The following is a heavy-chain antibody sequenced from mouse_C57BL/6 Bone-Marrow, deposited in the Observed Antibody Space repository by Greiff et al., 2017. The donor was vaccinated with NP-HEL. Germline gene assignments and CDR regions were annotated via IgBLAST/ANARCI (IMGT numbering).Heavy chain of an antibody. J-gene: IGHJ2*01. CDR2: IRNKANGYTT. CDR3: ARYNWADYFDY. Sequence: EVMLVESGGGLVQPGGSLSLSCAASGFTFTDYYMSWVRQPPGKALEWLGFIRNKANGYTTEYSASVKGRFTISRDKSQSILYLQMDALRAEDSATYYCARYNWADYFDYWGQGTTLTVSS. V-gene: IGHV7-3*01. CDR1: GFTFTDYY. D-gene: IGHD4-1*01.